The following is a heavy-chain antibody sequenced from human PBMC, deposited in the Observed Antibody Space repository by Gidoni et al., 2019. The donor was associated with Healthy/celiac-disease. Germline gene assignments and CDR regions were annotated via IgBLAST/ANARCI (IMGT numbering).Heavy chain of an antibody. D-gene: IGHD3-10*01. CDR3: ARGRAWHYGSGSYYTN. V-gene: IGHV4-34*01. CDR1: GGSFSGYY. CDR2: INHSGST. Sequence: QVQLQQWGAGLLKPSETLSLPCAVYGGSFSGYYWSWIRQPPGKGLEWIGEINHSGSTNYNPSLKSRVTISVDTSKNQFSLKLSSVTAADTAVYYCARGRAWHYGSGSYYTNWGQGTLVTVSS. J-gene: IGHJ4*02.